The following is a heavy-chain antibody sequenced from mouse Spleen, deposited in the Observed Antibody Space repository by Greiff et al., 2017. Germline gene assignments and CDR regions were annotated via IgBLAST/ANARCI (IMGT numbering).Heavy chain of an antibody. Sequence: DVQLVESGGGLVKLGGSLKLSCAASGFTFSSYYMSWVRQTPEKRLEWVATISSGGGSTYYPDSVKGRFTISRDNAKNTLYLQMSSLNSEDTAVYYCARVATTVVATRDYFDYWGQGTTLTVSS. V-gene: IGHV5-12-1*01. CDR1: GFTFSSYY. D-gene: IGHD1-1*01. J-gene: IGHJ2*01. CDR3: ARVATTVVATRDYFDY. CDR2: ISSGGGST.